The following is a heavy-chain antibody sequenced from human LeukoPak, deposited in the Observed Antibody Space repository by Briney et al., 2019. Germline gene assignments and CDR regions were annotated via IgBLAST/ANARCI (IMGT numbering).Heavy chain of an antibody. Sequence: GGSLRLPCAASGFPFSNYGMHWVRQAPGKGLEWVSGISGSGDSTYYADSVKGRFTTSRDNSKNTLYLQMSSLRAEDTAVYYCAKIIVVLPSTISNPYYFDYWGQGTLVTVSS. CDR1: GFPFSNYG. CDR2: ISGSGDST. CDR3: AKIIVVLPSTISNPYYFDY. V-gene: IGHV3-23*01. D-gene: IGHD2-2*02. J-gene: IGHJ4*02.